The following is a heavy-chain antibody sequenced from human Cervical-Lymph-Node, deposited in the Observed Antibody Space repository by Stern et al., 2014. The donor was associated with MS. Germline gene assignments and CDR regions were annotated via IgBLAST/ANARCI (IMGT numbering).Heavy chain of an antibody. Sequence: EGQLVESGGGLVQPGGSLRLSRAGSGFNFSHYWMTWVRQAPGKGLEWVASINKDGSEKYYVDSLKGRFTISRDNAKNSLYLQMTSLRADDTAVYYCARKTTAKNWGQGTLVTVSS. J-gene: IGHJ4*02. V-gene: IGHV3-7*01. CDR1: GFNFSHYW. CDR3: ARKTTAKN. D-gene: IGHD4-17*01. CDR2: INKDGSEK.